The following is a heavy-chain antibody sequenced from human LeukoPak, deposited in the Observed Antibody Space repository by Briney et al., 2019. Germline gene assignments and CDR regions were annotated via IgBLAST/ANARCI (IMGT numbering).Heavy chain of an antibody. Sequence: PSQTLSLTCTVSGGSISSGSYYWSWIRQPAGKGLEWIGRIYTSGSTNYNPSLKSRVTISVDTSKNQFSLKLSSVTAADTAVYYCARDRNCYDSSGYYTDAFDIWGQGTMVTVSS. J-gene: IGHJ3*02. CDR2: IYTSGST. V-gene: IGHV4-61*02. CDR1: GGSISSGSYY. CDR3: ARDRNCYDSSGYYTDAFDI. D-gene: IGHD3-22*01.